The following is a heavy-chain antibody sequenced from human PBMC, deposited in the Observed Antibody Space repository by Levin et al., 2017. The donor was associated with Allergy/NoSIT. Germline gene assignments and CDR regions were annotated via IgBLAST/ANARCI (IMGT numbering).Heavy chain of an antibody. CDR2: ITNTGGST. CDR1: GFTFNAYA. D-gene: IGHD2-8*01. Sequence: GGSLRLSCAASGFTFNAYAMKWIRQAPGKGLEYVSAITNTGGSTNYADSLTGRFTISRDNSKNTVFLQMNSLRAEDTAVYYCARDEWGSFDYWGQGTLVTVSS. V-gene: IGHV3-23*01. CDR3: ARDEWGSFDY. J-gene: IGHJ4*02.